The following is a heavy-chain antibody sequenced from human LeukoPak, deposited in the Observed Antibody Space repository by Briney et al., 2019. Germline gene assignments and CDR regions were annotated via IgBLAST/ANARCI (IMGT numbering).Heavy chain of an antibody. J-gene: IGHJ4*02. CDR2: ISGSGGST. CDR3: AKVPYSYDSSGYHDY. CDR1: GFTFSSYA. Sequence: PGGSLRLSCAASGFTFSSYAMSWVRKAPGKGLEWVSAISGSGGSTYYADSVKGRFTISRDNSKNTLYLQMNSLRAEDTAVYYCAKVPYSYDSSGYHDYWGQGTLVTVSS. V-gene: IGHV3-23*01. D-gene: IGHD3-22*01.